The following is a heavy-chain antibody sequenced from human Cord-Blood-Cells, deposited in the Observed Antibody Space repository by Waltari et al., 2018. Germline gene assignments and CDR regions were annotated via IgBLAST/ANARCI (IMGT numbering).Heavy chain of an antibody. D-gene: IGHD3-22*01. J-gene: IGHJ1*01. CDR3: ASITHYYDSSGYYEYFQH. CDR1: GGSLSGYY. Sequence: QVQLQQWGAGLLKPPATLSRTCAVHGGSLSGYYWSWIRQPPGQGLEWIGEINHSGSTNYNPSLKSRVTISVDTSKNQFSLKLSSVTAADTAVYYCASITHYYDSSGYYEYFQHWGQGTLVTVSS. CDR2: INHSGST. V-gene: IGHV4-34*01.